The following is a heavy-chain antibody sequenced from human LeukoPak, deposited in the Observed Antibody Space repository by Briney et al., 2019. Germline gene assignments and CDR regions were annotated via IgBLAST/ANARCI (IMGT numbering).Heavy chain of an antibody. Sequence: SETLSLTCTVSGGSIGSGGYFWGWIRQPPGKGLEWIGSINYDGITYYNPSLKSRVTISVDTSKNQFSLKVGSVTAADTSVYYCARVPGLVGATQGGALFDYWGQGTLVTVSS. V-gene: IGHV4-39*07. CDR3: ARVPGLVGATQGGALFDY. J-gene: IGHJ4*02. CDR2: INYDGIT. D-gene: IGHD1-26*01. CDR1: GGSIGSGGYF.